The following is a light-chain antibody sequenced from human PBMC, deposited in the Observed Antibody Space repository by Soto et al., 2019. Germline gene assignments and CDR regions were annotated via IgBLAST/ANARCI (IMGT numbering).Light chain of an antibody. V-gene: IGLV2-14*01. CDR3: SSYATGNTYV. CDR2: EVT. CDR1: NSDVGAHNF. J-gene: IGLJ1*01. Sequence: QSALTQPAYVSGSPGQSITIYCTVTNSDVGAHNFVSWYQQHPGKATKLVIYEVTYRPSGVSDLFLGSKSGNTASLTISGLQADDEGDDYCSSYATGNTYVFGSGPKLTGL.